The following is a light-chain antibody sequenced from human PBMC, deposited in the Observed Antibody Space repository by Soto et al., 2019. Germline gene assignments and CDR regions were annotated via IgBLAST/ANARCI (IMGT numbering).Light chain of an antibody. Sequence: QSVLTQPASVSGSPGQSITISCTGTSSDVGGYNYVSWYQQHPGKAPKLTIYEVSNRPSGVSNRFSGSKSGNTASLTISGLQAEDEADYYCILYTSSSTYVFGTGTKVTVL. CDR3: ILYTSSSTYV. CDR1: SSDVGGYNY. J-gene: IGLJ1*01. CDR2: EVS. V-gene: IGLV2-14*01.